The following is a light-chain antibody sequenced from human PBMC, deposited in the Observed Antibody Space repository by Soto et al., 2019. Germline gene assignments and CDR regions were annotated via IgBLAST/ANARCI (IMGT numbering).Light chain of an antibody. CDR2: DTS. CDR1: QSVSRY. Sequence: DILMTQSPATLSSSPGERATLSCRASQSVSRYLAWYQQRPGQAPRLLIYDTSIRVSGIPARFSGSGSGTEFTLTISSLQPEDFAVYYCQQRSSWPRTFGQGTKVDNK. J-gene: IGKJ1*01. CDR3: QQRSSWPRT. V-gene: IGKV3-11*01.